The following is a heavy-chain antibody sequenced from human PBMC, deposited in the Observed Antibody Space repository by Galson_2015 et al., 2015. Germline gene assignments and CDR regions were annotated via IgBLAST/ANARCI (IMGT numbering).Heavy chain of an antibody. D-gene: IGHD3-10*01. CDR1: GFTFSSHW. V-gene: IGHV3-74*01. J-gene: IGHJ4*02. Sequence: SLRLSCAASGFTFSSHWIHWVRQAPGKGLVWVSFINNDGCVTDYADSVKGRFTISRDNAKNTLYLQMNSLGVEDTAVYYCSRGGFASGPDYWGQGALVTVSS. CDR3: SRGGFASGPDY. CDR2: INNDGCVT.